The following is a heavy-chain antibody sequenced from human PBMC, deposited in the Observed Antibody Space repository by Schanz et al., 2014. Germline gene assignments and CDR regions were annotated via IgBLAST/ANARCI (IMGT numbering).Heavy chain of an antibody. J-gene: IGHJ6*02. D-gene: IGHD1-26*01. CDR3: VKDLQRELLRDDHYYGMDV. CDR2: ISSGGSDT. V-gene: IGHV3-11*06. Sequence: QVQLVESGGGLVKPGGSLRLSCAASGFIFNDYYMNWIRQAPGKGPEWVSYISSGGSDTYYADSVKGRFTTSRDNSKNTMYLQMNSLRAEDTAVYYCVKDLQRELLRDDHYYGMDVWGQGTTVTVSS. CDR1: GFIFNDYY.